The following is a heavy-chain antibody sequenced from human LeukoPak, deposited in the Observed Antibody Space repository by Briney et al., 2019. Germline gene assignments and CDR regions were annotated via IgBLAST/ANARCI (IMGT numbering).Heavy chain of an antibody. CDR3: ASPQRGHSYGYAGPFDY. D-gene: IGHD5-18*01. CDR2: IYYSGST. J-gene: IGHJ4*02. V-gene: IGHV4-39*01. CDR1: GGSISSSSYY. Sequence: PSETLSLTCTVSGGSISSSSYYWGWIRQPPGKGLEWIGTIYYSGSTYYNPSLKSRVTISVDTSKNQFSLKLSSVTAADTAVYYCASPQRGHSYGYAGPFDYWGQGTLVTVSS.